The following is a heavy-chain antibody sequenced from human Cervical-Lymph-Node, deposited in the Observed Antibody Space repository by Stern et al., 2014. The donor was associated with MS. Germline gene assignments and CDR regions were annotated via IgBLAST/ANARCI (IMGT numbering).Heavy chain of an antibody. CDR3: AKYTQSFDS. CDR2: IIYNGTNK. J-gene: IGHJ4*02. CDR1: GFTFKSYT. V-gene: IGHV3-30*14. Sequence: QVQLVESGGGVVQPGRSLRLSCAAFGFTFKSYTMHWARQAPGKGLEWVAVIIYNGTNKYYADSVKGRFTISRDNSKNTLFLQMNNLRPEDTAVYYCAKYTQSFDSWGQGTLVTVSS. D-gene: IGHD1-1*01.